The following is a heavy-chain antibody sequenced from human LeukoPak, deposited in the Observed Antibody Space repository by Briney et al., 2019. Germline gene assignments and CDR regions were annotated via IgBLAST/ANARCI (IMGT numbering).Heavy chain of an antibody. V-gene: IGHV1-8*03. J-gene: IGHJ6*03. Sequence: ASVKVSCKAFGYTFTSYDINWVRQATGQGLEWMGWMNPNSGNTGYAQKFQGRVTITRNTSISTAYMELSSLRSEDTAVYYCARGLEYSSGWSYYYYYYMDVWGKGTTVTVSS. D-gene: IGHD6-19*01. CDR1: GYTFTSYD. CDR2: MNPNSGNT. CDR3: ARGLEYSSGWSYYYYYYMDV.